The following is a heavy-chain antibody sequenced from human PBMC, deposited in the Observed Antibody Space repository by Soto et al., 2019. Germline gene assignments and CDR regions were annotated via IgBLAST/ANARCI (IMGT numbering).Heavy chain of an antibody. CDR2: IYYSGNT. J-gene: IGHJ4*02. CDR1: GGSPSSSGHF. D-gene: IGHD3-16*02. CDR3: ARGFRYTASYYFDY. V-gene: IGHV4-31*03. Sequence: TLSLTCTVSGGSPSSSGHFWSWIRQHPGKGLDWIGYIYYSGNTYYNPSLKSRVIMSVDTSKNQFSLKLTSVTAADTAMYDCARGFRYTASYYFDYWGQGTLVT.